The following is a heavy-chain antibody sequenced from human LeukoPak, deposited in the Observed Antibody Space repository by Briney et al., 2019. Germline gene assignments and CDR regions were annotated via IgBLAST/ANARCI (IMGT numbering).Heavy chain of an antibody. CDR2: IKQAGSEK. V-gene: IGHV3-7*03. J-gene: IGHJ4*02. Sequence: GGSLRLSCAASGFTFSSYWMSWVRQAPGKGLEWVANIKQAGSEKKYVDSVKGRFTISRDNAKNSLYLQMNSLKTEDTAVYYCTTGAGAMVRGVIGDYWGQGTLVTVSS. CDR1: GFTFSSYW. CDR3: TTGAGAMVRGVIGDY. D-gene: IGHD3-10*01.